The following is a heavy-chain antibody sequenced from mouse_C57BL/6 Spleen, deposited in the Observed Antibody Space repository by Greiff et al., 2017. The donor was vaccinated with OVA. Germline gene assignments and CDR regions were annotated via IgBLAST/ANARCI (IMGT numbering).Heavy chain of an antibody. Sequence: EVQLVESGGDLVKPGGSLKLSCAASGFTFSSYGMSWVRQTPDKRLEWVATISSGGSYTYYPDSVKGRFTISRDNAKNTLYLQRSSLKAEDTAMYYCARHEAYYSNYGYFDVWGTGTTVTVSS. CDR2: ISSGGSYT. CDR3: ARHEAYYSNYGYFDV. V-gene: IGHV5-6*01. J-gene: IGHJ1*03. D-gene: IGHD2-5*01. CDR1: GFTFSSYG.